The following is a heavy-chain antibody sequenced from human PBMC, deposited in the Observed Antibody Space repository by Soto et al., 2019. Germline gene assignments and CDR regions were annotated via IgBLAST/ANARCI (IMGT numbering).Heavy chain of an antibody. V-gene: IGHV4-31*03. Sequence: SETLSLTCTVSGGSISSGGYYWSWIRQQPGKGLEWIGYIYYSGSTYYNPSLKSRVTISVDTSKNQFSPKLSSVTAADTAVYYCARDGGTGTTISNWFDPWGQGTLVTVSS. CDR3: ARDGGTGTTISNWFDP. CDR2: IYYSGST. J-gene: IGHJ5*02. D-gene: IGHD1-7*01. CDR1: GGSISSGGYY.